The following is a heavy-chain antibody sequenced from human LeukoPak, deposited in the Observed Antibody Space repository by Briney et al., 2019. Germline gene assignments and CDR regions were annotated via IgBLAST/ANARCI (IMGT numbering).Heavy chain of an antibody. V-gene: IGHV3-30*04. CDR2: ISYDGSNK. Sequence: GGSLRLSCAASGFTFSSYAMPWVRQAPGKGLEWVAVISYDGSNKYYADSVKGRFTISRDNSKNTLYLQMNSLRAEDTAVYYCARDLGYSSGWYFSHWGQGTLVTVSS. J-gene: IGHJ4*02. CDR3: ARDLGYSSGWYFSH. CDR1: GFTFSSYA. D-gene: IGHD6-19*01.